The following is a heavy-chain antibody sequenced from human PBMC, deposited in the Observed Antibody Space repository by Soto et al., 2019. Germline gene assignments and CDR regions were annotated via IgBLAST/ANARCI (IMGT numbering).Heavy chain of an antibody. CDR1: GGTFSSYA. V-gene: IGHV1-69*06. J-gene: IGHJ5*02. D-gene: IGHD3-9*01. CDR3: ARAPSHYYDILTGYWGNNWFDP. Sequence: ASVKVSCKASGGTFSSYAISWVRQAPGQGLEWMGGIIPIFGTANYAQKFQGRVTITADTSTSTAHMELSSLRSEDTAMYYCARAPSHYYDILTGYWGNNWFDPWGQGTLVTVSS. CDR2: IIPIFGTA.